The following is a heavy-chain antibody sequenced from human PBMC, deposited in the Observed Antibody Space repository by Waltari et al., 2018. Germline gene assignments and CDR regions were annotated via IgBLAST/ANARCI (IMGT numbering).Heavy chain of an antibody. CDR3: ARREQQLDSGAFDI. CDR2: IYHSGST. D-gene: IGHD6-13*01. CDR1: GGSISSGGYS. J-gene: IGHJ3*02. Sequence: QLQLQESGSGLVKPSQTLSLTCAVSGGSISSGGYSWSWIRQPPGKGLEWIGYIYHSGSTYYNRSLKSRVTISVDTSKNQFSLKLSSVTAADTAVYYCARREQQLDSGAFDIWGQGTMVTVSS. V-gene: IGHV4-30-2*01.